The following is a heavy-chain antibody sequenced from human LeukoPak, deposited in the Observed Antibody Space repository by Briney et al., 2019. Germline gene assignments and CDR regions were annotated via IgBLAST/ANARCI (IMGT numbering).Heavy chain of an antibody. CDR1: GFTFSSYA. D-gene: IGHD6-6*01. Sequence: PGGSLRLSCAASGFTFSSYAMSWVRQAPGKGLEWVSAISGSGGSAYYADSVKGRFTISRDNSKNTLYLQMNSLRAEDTAVYYCAKSEYSSSPRKNWFDPWGQGTLVTVSS. J-gene: IGHJ5*02. V-gene: IGHV3-23*01. CDR2: ISGSGGSA. CDR3: AKSEYSSSPRKNWFDP.